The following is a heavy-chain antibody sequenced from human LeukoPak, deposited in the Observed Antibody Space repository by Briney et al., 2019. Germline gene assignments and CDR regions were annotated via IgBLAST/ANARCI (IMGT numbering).Heavy chain of an antibody. CDR3: ARSRYTTGHRFDY. CDR2: ISWNSGSI. J-gene: IGHJ4*02. D-gene: IGHD2-8*02. CDR1: GFTFDDYA. V-gene: IGHV3-9*01. Sequence: GGSLRLSCAASGFTFDDYAMHWVRQAPGKGLEWVSGISWNSGSIGYADSVKGRFTISRDNANNSLYLQLNSLRAEDTAIYYCARSRYTTGHRFDYWGQGTLVTVSS.